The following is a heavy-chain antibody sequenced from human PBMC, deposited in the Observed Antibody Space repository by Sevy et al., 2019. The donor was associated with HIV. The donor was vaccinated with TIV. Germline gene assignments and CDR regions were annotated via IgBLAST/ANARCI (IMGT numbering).Heavy chain of an antibody. V-gene: IGHV1-18*01. CDR3: ARGGSYDFWSGYYPIAYYFDY. CDR1: GYTFTSYG. Sequence: ASVKVSCKASGYTFTSYGISWVRQAPGQGLEWMRWISAYNGNTNYAQKLQGRVTMTTDTSTSTAYMELRSLRSDDTAVYYCARGGSYDFWSGYYPIAYYFDYWGQGTLVTVSS. D-gene: IGHD3-3*01. J-gene: IGHJ4*02. CDR2: ISAYNGNT.